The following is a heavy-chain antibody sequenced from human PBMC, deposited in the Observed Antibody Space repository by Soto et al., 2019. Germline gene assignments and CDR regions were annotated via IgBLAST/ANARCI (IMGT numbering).Heavy chain of an antibody. CDR1: GGTFSSLA. J-gene: IGHJ4*02. CDR3: ARSPGVFDY. CDR2: LVPVFGTA. V-gene: IGHV1-69*06. D-gene: IGHD3-10*01. Sequence: QVQLVQSGAEVKKPGSSVKVSCKASGGTFSSLAISWVRQAPGQGLEWMGGLVPVFGTANYAQKFQDRVTITADKSTITSYLELCSLRSEDTAVYYCARSPGVFDYWGQGTLVTVSS.